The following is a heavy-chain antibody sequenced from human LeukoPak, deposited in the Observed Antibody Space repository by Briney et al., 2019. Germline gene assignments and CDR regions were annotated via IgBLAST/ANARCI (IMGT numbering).Heavy chain of an antibody. D-gene: IGHD4-11*01. CDR1: GFTFSNYA. CDR3: AKQYYGNSGYYFDY. V-gene: IGHV3-23*01. Sequence: GSLRLSCAASGFTFSNYAITGVRQAPGKGLEWVSAISGSGISTYYADSVKGRFTISRDNSKNTLYLQMNSLRAEDTAVYYCAKQYYGNSGYYFDYWGQGTLVTVSS. J-gene: IGHJ4*02. CDR2: ISGSGIST.